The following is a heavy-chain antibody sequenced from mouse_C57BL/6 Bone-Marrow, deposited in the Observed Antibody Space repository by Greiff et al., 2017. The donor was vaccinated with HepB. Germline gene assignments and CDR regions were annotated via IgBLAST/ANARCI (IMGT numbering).Heavy chain of an antibody. J-gene: IGHJ2*01. D-gene: IGHD4-1*01. CDR2: IYPGDGDT. V-gene: IGHV1-80*01. CDR1: GYAFSSYW. CDR3: ARVGKTGAPYYFDY. Sequence: VQLKQSGAELVKPGASVKISCKASGYAFSSYWMNWVKQRPGKGLEWIGQIYPGDGDTNYNGKFKGKATLTADKSSSTAYMQLSSLTSEDSAVYFCARVGKTGAPYYFDYWGQGTTLTVSS.